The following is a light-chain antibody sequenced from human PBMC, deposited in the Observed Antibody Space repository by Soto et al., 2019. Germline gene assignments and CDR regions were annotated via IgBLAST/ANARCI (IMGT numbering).Light chain of an antibody. V-gene: IGKV1-6*02. CDR2: AAS. J-gene: IGKJ5*01. Sequence: AIQMTQSPSCLSAAFGDRVTITCRASQGIRKDLGWYQQKPGKAPKFLMSAASSLESDVPSRFSGSGSGTHFTLTISSLQPEDFATYYCQQLHGYPITFGQGTRLEIK. CDR1: QGIRKD. CDR3: QQLHGYPIT.